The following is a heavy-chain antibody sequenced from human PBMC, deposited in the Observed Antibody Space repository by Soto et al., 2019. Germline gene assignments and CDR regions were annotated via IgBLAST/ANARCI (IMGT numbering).Heavy chain of an antibody. V-gene: IGHV1-46*01. J-gene: IGHJ6*03. CDR1: GYTFTSYY. CDR3: TGDPYCLGGCYSNCYMDV. Sequence: AAAVPVSCKASGYTFTSYYMHWVRQAPGQGLEWMGIINPSGGSTSYAQKFQGRVTMTRNTSTSTVYMQLSVPRYEDTAVYYCTGDPYCLGGCYSNCYMDVRGRG. CDR2: INPSGGST. D-gene: IGHD2-21*02.